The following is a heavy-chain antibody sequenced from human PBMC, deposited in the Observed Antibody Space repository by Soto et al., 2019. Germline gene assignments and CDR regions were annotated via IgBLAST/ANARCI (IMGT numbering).Heavy chain of an antibody. CDR2: VYYAGTT. CDR1: DGSITPNY. V-gene: IGHV4-59*08. J-gene: IGHJ4*02. CDR3: ARLGAYYQALDS. D-gene: IGHD3-22*01. Sequence: WETLSLTCTVSDGSITPNYYTWVRQPPGKGLEWIGYVYYAGTTTYNPSLKSRVSISIDTSKNEVSLKLSSVTAADTAVYYCARLGAYYQALDSWGQGTLVTVSS.